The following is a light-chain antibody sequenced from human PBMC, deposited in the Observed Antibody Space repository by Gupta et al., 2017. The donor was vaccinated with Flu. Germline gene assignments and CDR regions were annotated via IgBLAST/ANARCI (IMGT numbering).Light chain of an antibody. V-gene: IGKV1-8*01. CDR1: QGISRY. Sequence: AIRMTQSPSSFSASTGDRVTITCRASQGISRYLAWYQQKPGKAPKLLIYSASTWQSGVPSRFSGSGSGTDFTLTIKGRQSEDFATYYWQQDYNYHTFGQGTKLEIK. CDR2: SAS. CDR3: QQDYNYHT. J-gene: IGKJ2*01.